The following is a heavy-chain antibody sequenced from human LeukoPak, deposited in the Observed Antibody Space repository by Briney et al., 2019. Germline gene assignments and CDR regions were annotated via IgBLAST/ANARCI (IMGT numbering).Heavy chain of an antibody. CDR1: GGTFSSYA. CDR3: ARDSGSGWYGDAFDI. CDR2: IIPILGIA. J-gene: IGHJ3*02. Sequence: SVKVSCKASGGTFSSYAISWVRQAPGQGLEWMGRIIPILGIANYAQKFQGRVTITADKSTSTAYMELSSLRSEDTAVYYCARDSGSGWYGDAFDIWGQGTMVTVSS. V-gene: IGHV1-69*04. D-gene: IGHD6-19*01.